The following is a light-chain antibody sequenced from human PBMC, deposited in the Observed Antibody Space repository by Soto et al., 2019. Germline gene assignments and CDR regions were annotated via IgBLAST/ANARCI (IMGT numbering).Light chain of an antibody. CDR3: QHYGRPLWT. V-gene: IGKV3-20*01. J-gene: IGKJ1*01. CDR2: GTS. Sequence: VLTQSPATLSLSPGERGTLSCRASQSISRDFLAWYQQKPGQAPRLLIYGTSNRATGIPDRFSGSGSGTDFTLTISRLNPEDLAVYYFQHYGRPLWTFGQGTKVQIK. CDR1: QSISRDF.